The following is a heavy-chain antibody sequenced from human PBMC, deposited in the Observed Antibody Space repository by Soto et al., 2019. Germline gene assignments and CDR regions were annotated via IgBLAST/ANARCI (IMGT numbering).Heavy chain of an antibody. Sequence: PGGSLRLSCAASGFTFSNAWMNWVRQAPGKGLEWVGRIKSKTDGGTTDYAAPVKGRFTISRDDSKNTLYLQMNSLKTEDTAVYYCTTDSPLAPVIYGMDVWGQGTTVTVSS. D-gene: IGHD3-16*01. CDR1: GFTFSNAW. V-gene: IGHV3-15*07. CDR3: TTDSPLAPVIYGMDV. CDR2: IKSKTDGGTT. J-gene: IGHJ6*02.